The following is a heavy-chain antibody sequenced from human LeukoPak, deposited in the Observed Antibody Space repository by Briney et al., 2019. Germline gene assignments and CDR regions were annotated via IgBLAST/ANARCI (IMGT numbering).Heavy chain of an antibody. CDR2: IYGDDDK. CDR1: GFSLTTSELG. V-gene: IGHV2-5*02. CDR3: AKRFVGSYYGPFDY. J-gene: IGHJ4*02. D-gene: IGHD3-10*01. Sequence: SGPTLVKPTQTLTLTCTFSGFSLTTSELGVGWIRQPPGKVLEWLAFIYGDDDKRYSPSLKNRLTITKDTSKNQVVLTMTNMDPVDTATYYCAKRFVGSYYGPFDYWGQGTLVTVSS.